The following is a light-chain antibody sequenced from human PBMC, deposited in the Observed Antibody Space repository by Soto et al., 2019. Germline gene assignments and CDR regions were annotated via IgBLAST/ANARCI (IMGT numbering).Light chain of an antibody. V-gene: IGKV3-20*01. CDR1: QSVSSSY. CDR2: GAS. J-gene: IGKJ1*01. CDR3: QQYGSSPRT. Sequence: IVLTQSPGTLSLSQGQRATLSCRASQSVSSSYLAWYQQKRGQAPRLLVYGASSRATGIPDRFSGSGSGTDFTLTISSLEPEDFAVYYCQQYGSSPRTFGQGTKVDIK.